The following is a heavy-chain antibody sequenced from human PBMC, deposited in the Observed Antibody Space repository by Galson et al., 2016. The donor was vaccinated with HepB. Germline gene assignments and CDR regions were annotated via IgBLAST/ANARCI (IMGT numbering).Heavy chain of an antibody. D-gene: IGHD3-3*01. J-gene: IGHJ6*02. CDR1: GFTFSSYG. CDR3: AKIQGSYYDLWSNYDLMDV. Sequence: SLRLSCAASGFTFSSYGMHWVRQAPGKGLEWVAVISYDGSNKYYADSVKGRFTISRDNSKNTLYLQMNSLRDEDTAVYYCAKIQGSYYDLWSNYDLMDVWGQGTTVTVSS. CDR2: ISYDGSNK. V-gene: IGHV3-30*18.